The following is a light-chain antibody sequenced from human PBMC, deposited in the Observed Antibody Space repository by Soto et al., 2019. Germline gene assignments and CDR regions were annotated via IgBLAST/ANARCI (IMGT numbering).Light chain of an antibody. CDR2: EVT. J-gene: IGLJ3*02. CDR1: SSDVGAYNY. V-gene: IGLV2-8*01. CDR3: SSFASSNTWV. Sequence: QSALTQPPSASGSRGQSVTISCTGTSSDVGAYNYVSWYQQHAGKAPKLVIYEVTKRPSGVPDRFSGSKSANTASLTVSGHQAEDEADYYCSSFASSNTWVFGGGTKLTVL.